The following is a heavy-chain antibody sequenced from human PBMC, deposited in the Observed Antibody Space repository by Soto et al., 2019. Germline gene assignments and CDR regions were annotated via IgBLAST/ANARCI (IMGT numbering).Heavy chain of an antibody. J-gene: IGHJ4*02. V-gene: IGHV4-31*03. CDR2: IYYSGST. CDR1: GGSISSGGYY. D-gene: IGHD3-16*01. Sequence: QVQLQESGPGLVKPSQTLSLTCTVSGGSISSGGYYWSWIRQHPGKGLEWIGYIYYSGSTYYNPSLNSRVTISVDTPQNQFSLKLSSVTAADTAVYYCARGGAGNPVDYWGQGTLVTVSS. CDR3: ARGGAGNPVDY.